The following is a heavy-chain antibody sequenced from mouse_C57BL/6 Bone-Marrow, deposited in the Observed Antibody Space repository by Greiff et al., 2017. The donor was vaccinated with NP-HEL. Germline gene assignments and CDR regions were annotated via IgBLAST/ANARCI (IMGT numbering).Heavy chain of an antibody. Sequence: VQLQQSGGGLVQPGESLKLSCESNEYEFPSYDMSWVRKTPEKRLELVAAINSDGGSTYYPDTMERRFIISRDNNKKTLYLQMSSLKSEDTAMYYCARHDNYYYAMDYWGQGTSVTVSS. J-gene: IGHJ4*01. CDR3: ARHDNYYYAMDY. CDR1: EYEFPSYD. D-gene: IGHD1-3*01. CDR2: INSDGGST. V-gene: IGHV5-2*01.